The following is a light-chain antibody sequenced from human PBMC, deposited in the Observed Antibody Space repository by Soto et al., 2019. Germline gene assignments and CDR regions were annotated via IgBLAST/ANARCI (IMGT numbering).Light chain of an antibody. V-gene: IGKV3-20*01. Sequence: TVLTPSPGTLSLAPGQTGTSSWNCSQSLSGNYLAWYQQKPGQAPTVIIYRASIRATGIPDRFSGSGSGTDFTLSIRSLEPEDFAVYYCQQYGSSPQLTGGGGTTGAIK. J-gene: IGKJ4*01. CDR3: QQYGSSPQLT. CDR1: QSLSGNY. CDR2: RAS.